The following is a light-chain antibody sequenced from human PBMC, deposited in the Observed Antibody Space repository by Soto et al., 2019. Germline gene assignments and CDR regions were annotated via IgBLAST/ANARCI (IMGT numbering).Light chain of an antibody. CDR3: SSCTSSRSYV. J-gene: IGLJ1*01. V-gene: IGLV2-14*01. CDR1: SSDVGGYNY. Sequence: QSALTQPASVSGSPGQSITISCTGTSSDVGGYNYVSWYQQHPGKAPKLMIYEVSNRPSGVSNRFSGSKSGNTASLTISGLQAEDEADYYCSSCTSSRSYVFGTGTKLTVL. CDR2: EVS.